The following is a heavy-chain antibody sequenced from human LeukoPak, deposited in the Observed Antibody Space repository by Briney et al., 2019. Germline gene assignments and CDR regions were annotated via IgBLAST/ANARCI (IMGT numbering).Heavy chain of an antibody. CDR1: GFTFRSYD. CDR3: ARAAYSSTWYSRYFDL. Sequence: GGSLRLSCAASGFTFRSYDMHWVRQATGKGLEWVSGIGTAGEIYYPGSVKGRFTISRENAKKSLYLQMKSLRAGDTAVYYCARAAYSSTWYSRYFDLWGRGTLVTVSS. V-gene: IGHV3-13*01. J-gene: IGHJ2*01. D-gene: IGHD6-13*01. CDR2: IGTAGEI.